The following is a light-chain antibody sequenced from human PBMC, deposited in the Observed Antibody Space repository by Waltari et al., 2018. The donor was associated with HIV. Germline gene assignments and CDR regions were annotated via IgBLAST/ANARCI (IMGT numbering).Light chain of an antibody. Sequence: SALTQPASVSGSPGQSISISSTGTRRYVADSYVSWYQHPPGKAPKVIIYEVSNRPAGVSNRFSGSKSGNTASLTISGLLPEDEADYFCSSYISSATPEFGGGTRLTVL. CDR1: RRYVADSY. J-gene: IGLJ3*02. V-gene: IGLV2-14*01. CDR2: EVS. CDR3: SSYISSATPE.